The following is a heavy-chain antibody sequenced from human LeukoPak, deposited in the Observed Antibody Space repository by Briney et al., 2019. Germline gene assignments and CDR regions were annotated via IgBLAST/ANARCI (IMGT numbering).Heavy chain of an antibody. CDR1: GGSIRSSNYF. CDR3: ARQRGYGSGSYRYYFDY. J-gene: IGHJ4*02. Sequence: SETLSLTCTVSGGSIRSSNYFWGRIRHPPGKGLEWIAAIFYSGSTYYNSSLKSRVTISVDTSKNQFSLKLSSVTAADTAVYYCARQRGYGSGSYRYYFDYWGQGTLVTVSS. D-gene: IGHD3-10*01. CDR2: IFYSGST. V-gene: IGHV4-39*01.